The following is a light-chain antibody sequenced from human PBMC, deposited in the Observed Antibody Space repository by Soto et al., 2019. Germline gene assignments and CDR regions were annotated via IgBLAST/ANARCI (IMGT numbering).Light chain of an antibody. J-gene: IGKJ5*01. CDR2: LGS. V-gene: IGKV2-28*01. CDR3: MQALQPQVT. Sequence: DIVMTQSPLSLPVTPGEPASISCRSSQSLLHRDGHTYLDWDLKNPGQSPQLLVYLGSNRASGVPDRFMGSGSGKDFTLKISIVEAEDVGVDFCMQALQPQVTFGQWTLMEIK. CDR1: QSLLHRDGHTY.